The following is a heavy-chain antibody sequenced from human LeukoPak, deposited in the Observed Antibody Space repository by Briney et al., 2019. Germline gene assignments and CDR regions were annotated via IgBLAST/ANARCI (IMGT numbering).Heavy chain of an antibody. CDR3: ARERIVVVPAASDYYYYYGMDV. CDR2: INPNSGGT. V-gene: IGHV1-2*02. J-gene: IGHJ6*02. D-gene: IGHD2-2*01. Sequence: ASVKVSCKASGYTFTGYYMHWVRQAPGQGLEWMGWINPNSGGTNFAQKFQGRVTMTRDTSISTAYMELSRLRSDDTAVYYCARERIVVVPAASDYYYYYGMDVWGQGTTVTASS. CDR1: GYTFTGYY.